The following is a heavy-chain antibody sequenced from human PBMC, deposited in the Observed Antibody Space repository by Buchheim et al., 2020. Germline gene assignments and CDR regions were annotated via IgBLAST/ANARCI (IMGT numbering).Heavy chain of an antibody. D-gene: IGHD3-3*01. CDR1: GGSISSSSYY. Sequence: QLQLQESGPGLVKPSETLSLTCTVSGGSISSSSYYWGWIRQPPGKGLEWIGSIYYSGSTYYNPSLKSRVTISVDTSKNQFSLKLSSVTAADTAVYYCARQKKRFLEWLYFDYWGQGTL. J-gene: IGHJ4*02. V-gene: IGHV4-39*01. CDR2: IYYSGST. CDR3: ARQKKRFLEWLYFDY.